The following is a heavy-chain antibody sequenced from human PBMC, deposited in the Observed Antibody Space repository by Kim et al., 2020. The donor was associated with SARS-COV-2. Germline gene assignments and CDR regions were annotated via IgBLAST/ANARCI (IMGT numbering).Heavy chain of an antibody. CDR3: ARGLVHRRGIVAARSGMDV. Sequence: SETLSLTCAVSGGSFSTYYWSWIRQPPGKGLEWIGEINHSGSTNYNPSLKSRVTISVDTSKNQFSLKLSSVTAADTAVYYCARGLVHRRGIVAARSGMDVWGQGTTVTVSS. J-gene: IGHJ6*02. CDR2: INHSGST. CDR1: GGSFSTYY. V-gene: IGHV4-34*01. D-gene: IGHD6-13*01.